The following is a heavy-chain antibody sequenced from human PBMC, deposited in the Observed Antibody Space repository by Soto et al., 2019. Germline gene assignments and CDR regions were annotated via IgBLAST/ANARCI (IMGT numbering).Heavy chain of an antibody. CDR1: GGTFSSYA. J-gene: IGHJ4*02. CDR3: ARGGPISGGWYATHYYFDY. CDR2: IIPIFGTA. V-gene: IGHV1-69*12. D-gene: IGHD6-19*01. Sequence: QVQLVQSGAEVKKPGSSVKVSCKASGGTFSSYAISWVRQAPGQGLEWMGGIIPIFGTANYAQKFQGRVTITADESTSTAYMELSSLSSEDTAVYYCARGGPISGGWYATHYYFDYWGQGTLVTVSS.